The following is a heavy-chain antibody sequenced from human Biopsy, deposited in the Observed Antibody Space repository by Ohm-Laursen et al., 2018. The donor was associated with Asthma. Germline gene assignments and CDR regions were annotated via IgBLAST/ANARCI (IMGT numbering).Heavy chain of an antibody. CDR1: GDSFSNYA. V-gene: IGHV1-69*01. CDR2: PIPVLGTP. J-gene: IGHJ4*02. CDR3: ARGGSYSSRRYYFDY. Sequence: SSVKVSCKASGDSFSNYAISWVRQAPGQGLEWMGGPIPVLGTPDHAQMFEGRVTITADESTSTAYMELSSLRSEDTAVYYCARGGSYSSRRYYFDYWGQGTLVTVSS. D-gene: IGHD1-26*01.